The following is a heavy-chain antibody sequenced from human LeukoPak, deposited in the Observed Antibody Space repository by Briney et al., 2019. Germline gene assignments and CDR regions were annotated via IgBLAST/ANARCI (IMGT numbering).Heavy chain of an antibody. CDR2: INPSGGST. CDR3: ARGAYGGTNWFDP. D-gene: IGHD4-23*01. Sequence: ASVKVSCKASGYTLASYYMHWVRQAPGQGLEWMGIINPSGGSTSYAQKFQGRVTMTRDMSTSTVYMELSSLRSEDTAVYYCARGAYGGTNWFDPWGQGTTVTVSS. CDR1: GYTLASYY. V-gene: IGHV1-46*01. J-gene: IGHJ5*01.